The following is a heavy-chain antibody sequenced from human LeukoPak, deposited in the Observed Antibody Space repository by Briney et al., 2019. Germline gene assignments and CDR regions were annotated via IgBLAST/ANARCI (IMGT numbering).Heavy chain of an antibody. CDR2: IRYDGSNK. CDR3: AKLFGFTMIVVVKDAFDI. D-gene: IGHD3-22*01. V-gene: IGHV3-30*02. CDR1: GFTFSSYG. Sequence: GGSLRLSCAASGFTFSSYGMHWVRQAPGKGLEWVAFIRYDGSNKYYADSVKGRFTIPRDNSKNTLYLQMNSLRAEDTAVYYCAKLFGFTMIVVVKDAFDIWGQGTMVTVSS. J-gene: IGHJ3*02.